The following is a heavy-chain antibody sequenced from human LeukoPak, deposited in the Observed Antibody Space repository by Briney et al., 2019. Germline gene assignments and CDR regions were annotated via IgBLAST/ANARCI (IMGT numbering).Heavy chain of an antibody. Sequence: SVKVSCKASGGTFSSYAISWVRQAPGQGLEWMGGIIPIVGTANYAQKFQGRVTITTDESTSTAYMELSSLRSEDTAVYYCARCPTGYDFWSGSGGDYYYYMDVWGKGTTVTVSS. CDR2: IIPIVGTA. D-gene: IGHD3-3*01. J-gene: IGHJ6*03. CDR1: GGTFSSYA. V-gene: IGHV1-69*05. CDR3: ARCPTGYDFWSGSGGDYYYYMDV.